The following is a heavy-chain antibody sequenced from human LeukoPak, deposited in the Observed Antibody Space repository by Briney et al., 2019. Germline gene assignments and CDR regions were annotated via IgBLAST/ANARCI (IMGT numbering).Heavy chain of an antibody. Sequence: GGSLRLSCAASAFSFSSYWMHWVRQAPGKGLVWVSRISPDGSSASYADSVRGRFTISRDNAKNTLYLQMNSLRAEETAVYYCARDPSGWHSMVYGGQGILVTVPS. V-gene: IGHV3-74*01. CDR3: ARDPSGWHSMVY. CDR1: AFSFSSYW. J-gene: IGHJ4*02. D-gene: IGHD6-19*01. CDR2: ISPDGSSA.